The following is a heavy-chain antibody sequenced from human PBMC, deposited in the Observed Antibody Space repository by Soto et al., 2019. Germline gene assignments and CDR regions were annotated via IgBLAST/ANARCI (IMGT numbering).Heavy chain of an antibody. Sequence: QVQLQQWGAGLLKPSETLSLTCTVNGGSLTGYYWSWIRQPPGKGLEWIGEVKDGGSTNYSPSPRGRVSISAGTSKNHFYLRLNSVTAADTAVYFCARGQEGIVATHWDQGALVTVSS. V-gene: IGHV4-34*01. J-gene: IGHJ4*02. CDR3: ARGQEGIVATH. CDR2: VKDGGST. D-gene: IGHD5-12*01. CDR1: GGSLTGYY.